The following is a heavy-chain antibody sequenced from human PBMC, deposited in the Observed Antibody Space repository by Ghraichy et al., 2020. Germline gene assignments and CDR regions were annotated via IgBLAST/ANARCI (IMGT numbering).Heavy chain of an antibody. CDR2: IYYSGST. V-gene: IGHV4-39*01. J-gene: IGHJ2*01. Sequence: SETLSLTCAVSGGSISSSSYYWGWIRQPPGKGLEWIGSIYYSGSTYYNPSLKSRVTISVDTSKNQFSLKLSSVTAADTAVYYCASCSGSFLRYFDRGGRGTPVTVSS. CDR3: ASCSGSFLRYFDR. D-gene: IGHD1-26*01. CDR1: GGSISSSSYY.